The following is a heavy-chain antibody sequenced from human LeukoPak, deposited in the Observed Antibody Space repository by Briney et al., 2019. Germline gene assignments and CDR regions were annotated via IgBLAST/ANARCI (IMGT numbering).Heavy chain of an antibody. D-gene: IGHD1-26*01. CDR2: MDPNSGNT. Sequence: ASVKVSCKTSGYTFISHDINWVRQATGQGLEWMGWMDPNSGNTGYAQRFQGRVTLTRSTSLSEAYMELTSLKFEDTAVYYCARVQGSDTSGSFDHWGQGTLVTVSS. CDR1: GYTFISHD. CDR3: ARVQGSDTSGSFDH. V-gene: IGHV1-8*01. J-gene: IGHJ4*02.